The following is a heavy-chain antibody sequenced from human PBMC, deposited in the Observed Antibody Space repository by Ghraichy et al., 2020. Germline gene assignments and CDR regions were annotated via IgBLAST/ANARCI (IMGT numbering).Heavy chain of an antibody. D-gene: IGHD3-16*01. CDR3: ARVWGPLQPTTPFDY. Sequence: ASVKVSCRASGYTFTGNHIHWVRQAPGQGLEWMGWINPHSGDTSFAQKFQGRVTMTRDTSIRSVYMDLSSLSSDDTAVYYCARVWGPLQPTTPFDYWGQGTLVTVSS. J-gene: IGHJ4*02. V-gene: IGHV1-2*02. CDR2: INPHSGDT. CDR1: GYTFTGNH.